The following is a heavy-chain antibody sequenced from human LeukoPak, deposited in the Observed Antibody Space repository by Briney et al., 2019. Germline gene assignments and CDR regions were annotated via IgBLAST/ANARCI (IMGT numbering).Heavy chain of an antibody. J-gene: IGHJ3*01. CDR2: ISSSGGT. Sequence: PSETLSLTCTVAGDSLSGFYWSWIRQPPGKALEWIGYISSSGGTKYNPSLNSRVTISIDTSQMQFSLRLSSVTAADTAVYYCARSVVTYFGSKNSMWPDALDLWGQGTEVTVSS. V-gene: IGHV4-4*09. CDR1: GDSLSGFY. D-gene: IGHD3-10*01. CDR3: ARSVVTYFGSKNSMWPDALDL.